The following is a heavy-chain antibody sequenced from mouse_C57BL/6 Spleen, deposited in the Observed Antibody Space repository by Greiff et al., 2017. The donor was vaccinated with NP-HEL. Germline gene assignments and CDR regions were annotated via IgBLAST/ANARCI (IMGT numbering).Heavy chain of an antibody. CDR1: GYTFTSYG. V-gene: IGHV1-81*01. CDR2: IYPRSGNT. CDR3: AREEIYGKGDYAMDY. Sequence: VQLQQSGAELARPGASVKLSCKASGYTFTSYGISWVKQRTGQGLEWIGEIYPRSGNTYYNEKFKGKATLTADKSSSTAYMELRSLTSEDSAVYFCAREEIYGKGDYAMDYWGQGTSVTVSS. D-gene: IGHD2-1*01. J-gene: IGHJ4*01.